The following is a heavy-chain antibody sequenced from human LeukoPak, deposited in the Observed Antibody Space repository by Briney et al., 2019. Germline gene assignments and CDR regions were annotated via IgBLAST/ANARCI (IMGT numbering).Heavy chain of an antibody. D-gene: IGHD3-3*02. CDR1: GFNFSNAW. J-gene: IGHJ3*01. V-gene: IGHV3-15*01. CDR3: TTVTFLEWSERSDAFDL. CDR2: IKSKTDGGTR. Sequence: GGSLRLSCAASGFNFSNAWMSWVRQAPGKGLGWVGRIKSKTDGGTRDYAAPVKDRFTISRDDSKDTVYLEMNSLKSEDTAVYYCTTVTFLEWSERSDAFDLGGQGTMVTVSS.